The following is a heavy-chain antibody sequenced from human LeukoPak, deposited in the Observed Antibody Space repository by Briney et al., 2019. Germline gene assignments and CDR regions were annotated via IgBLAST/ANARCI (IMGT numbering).Heavy chain of an antibody. CDR1: GYTFTTYA. J-gene: IGHJ4*02. V-gene: IGHV1-3*04. CDR3: ARAFSGSYTALDY. CDR2: INTGNGNT. Sequence: ASVKVSCKTSGYTFTTYAMHWVRQAPGQRLEWMGWINTGNGNTKYSQKFQGRVTITRDTSASTAYMELSSPRSEDTAVYYCARAFSGSYTALDYWGQGTLVTVSS. D-gene: IGHD1-26*01.